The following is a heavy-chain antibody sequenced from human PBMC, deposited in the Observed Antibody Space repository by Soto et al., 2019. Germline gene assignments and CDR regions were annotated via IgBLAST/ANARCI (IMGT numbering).Heavy chain of an antibody. J-gene: IGHJ3*02. Sequence: QVPLVESGGGVVQPGRSLRLSCAASGFTFSSYGMHWVRQAPGKGLEWVAVISYDGSNKYYADSVKGRFTISRDNSKNTLYLQMNSLRAEDTAVYYCANWGSEITEPDAFDIWGQGTMVTVSS. CDR1: GFTFSSYG. D-gene: IGHD7-27*01. CDR3: ANWGSEITEPDAFDI. CDR2: ISYDGSNK. V-gene: IGHV3-30*18.